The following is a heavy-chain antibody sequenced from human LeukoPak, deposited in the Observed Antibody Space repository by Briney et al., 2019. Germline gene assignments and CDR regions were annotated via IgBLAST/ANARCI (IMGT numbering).Heavy chain of an antibody. CDR3: ARQGDYSNIYYFDY. J-gene: IGHJ4*02. V-gene: IGHV1-69*13. Sequence: VASVKVSCTASGGTFSSYAISWVRQAPGQGLEWMGGIIPIFGTANYAQKFQGRVTITADESTSTAYMELSSLRSEDTAVYYCARQGDYSNIYYFDYWGQGTLVTVSS. CDR2: IIPIFGTA. D-gene: IGHD4-11*01. CDR1: GGTFSSYA.